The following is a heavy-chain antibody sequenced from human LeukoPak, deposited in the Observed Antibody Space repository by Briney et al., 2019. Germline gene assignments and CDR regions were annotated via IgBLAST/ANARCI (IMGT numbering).Heavy chain of an antibody. V-gene: IGHV3-74*01. Sequence: GGSLILSCAASGFTFSSYWMHWVRQAPGKGLVCVSRTTSDGSSTSYADSVRGRFAISRDNAKNTAYLQMNSLRAEDTAVYYCARDLTGAVFDFWGQGTLVTVSS. CDR3: ARDLTGAVFDF. CDR1: GFTFSSYW. CDR2: TTSDGSST. D-gene: IGHD1-26*01. J-gene: IGHJ4*02.